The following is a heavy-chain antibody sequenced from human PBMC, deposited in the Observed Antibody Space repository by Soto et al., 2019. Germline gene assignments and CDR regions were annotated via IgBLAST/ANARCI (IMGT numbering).Heavy chain of an antibody. Sequence: GGSLRLSCAASGFTFSSYSMNWVRQAPGKGLEWVSSISSSSSCIYYADSVKGRFTISRDNAKNSLYLQMNSLRAEDTAVYYCARVVVAATGYYYYYGMDVWGQGTTVTVSS. J-gene: IGHJ6*02. D-gene: IGHD2-15*01. CDR2: ISSSSSCI. CDR3: ARVVVAATGYYYYYGMDV. CDR1: GFTFSSYS. V-gene: IGHV3-21*01.